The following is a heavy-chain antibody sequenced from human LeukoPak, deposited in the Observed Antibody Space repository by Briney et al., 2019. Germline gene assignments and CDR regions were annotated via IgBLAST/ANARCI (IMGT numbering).Heavy chain of an antibody. V-gene: IGHV3-30-3*02. D-gene: IGHD2-2*01. J-gene: IGHJ3*02. CDR2: ISYDGSNK. Sequence: GGSLRLSCAASGFTFSSYAMHWVRQAPGKGLEWVAVISYDGSNKYYADSVKGRFTISRDNSKNTLYLQMNSLRAEDTAVYYCAKNVGYCSSTSCYSAFDIWGQGTMVTVSS. CDR1: GFTFSSYA. CDR3: AKNVGYCSSTSCYSAFDI.